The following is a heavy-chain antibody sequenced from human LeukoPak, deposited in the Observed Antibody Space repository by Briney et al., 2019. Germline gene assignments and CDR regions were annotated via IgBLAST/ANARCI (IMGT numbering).Heavy chain of an antibody. Sequence: GGSLRLPCAASGFTFDDYAMHWVRQAPGKGLEWVSGISWNSGSIGYADSVKGRLTISRDNAKKSLYLQMNSLRAEDTAFYYCAKGFCISTSCFFDYWGQGSLVTVSS. J-gene: IGHJ4*02. V-gene: IGHV3-9*01. CDR3: AKGFCISTSCFFDY. D-gene: IGHD2-2*01. CDR1: GFTFDDYA. CDR2: ISWNSGSI.